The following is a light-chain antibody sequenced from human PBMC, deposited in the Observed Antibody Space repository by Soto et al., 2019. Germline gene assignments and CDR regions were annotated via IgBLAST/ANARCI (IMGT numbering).Light chain of an antibody. CDR2: GTS. J-gene: IGKJ3*01. CDR3: QQYGSSLFT. CDR1: QSGSSKY. Sequence: EIVLTQSPGTLSLSPGERATLSCRASQSGSSKYLAWYQQKPGQAPRVLIYGTSIRASGVPERFSGGGSGTDLTLTITRLEPEDFAVYYCQQYGSSLFTFGPGTKVDIK. V-gene: IGKV3-20*01.